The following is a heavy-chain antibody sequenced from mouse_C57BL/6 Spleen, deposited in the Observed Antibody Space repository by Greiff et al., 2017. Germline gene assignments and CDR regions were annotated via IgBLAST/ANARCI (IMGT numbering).Heavy chain of an antibody. V-gene: IGHV1-63*01. J-gene: IGHJ3*01. D-gene: IGHD1-1*01. CDR3: ARQGYGSSYGFAY. CDR1: GYTFTNYW. Sequence: VQLQQSGAELVRPGTSVKMSCKASGYTFTNYWIGWAKPRPGPGLAWIGDIYPGGGYTNYNEKCKGKATLSADKSSITAYIQFSSLTSEDSSIYYCARQGYGSSYGFAYWGQGTLVTVSA. CDR2: IYPGGGYT.